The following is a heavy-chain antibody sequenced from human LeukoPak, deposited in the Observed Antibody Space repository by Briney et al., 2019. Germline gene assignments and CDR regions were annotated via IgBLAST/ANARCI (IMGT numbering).Heavy chain of an antibody. D-gene: IGHD3-22*01. J-gene: IGHJ5*02. Sequence: LRLSCAASGLTFGSYAMSWISQPPGKGLEWIGSIYYSGTTYYNPSLKSRVTISLDTSKNQLSLKLNSVTAADTAVYYCASQGYYDSSPFDPWGQGTLVTVSS. CDR3: ASQGYYDSSPFDP. CDR2: IYYSGTT. V-gene: IGHV4-39*01. CDR1: GLTFGSYA.